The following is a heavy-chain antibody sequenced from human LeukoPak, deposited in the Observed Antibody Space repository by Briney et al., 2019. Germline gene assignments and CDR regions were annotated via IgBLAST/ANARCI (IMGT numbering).Heavy chain of an antibody. V-gene: IGHV3-21*01. D-gene: IGHD1-26*01. CDR3: ARIGAATYAFDI. J-gene: IGHJ3*02. CDR1: GFTFSSYS. CDR2: ISSSSSYI. Sequence: GGSLRLSCAASGFTFSSYSMNWVRQAPGKGLEWVSSISSSSSYIYYADSVKGRFTISRDNAKNSLYLQMNSLRAEDTAVYYCARIGAATYAFDIWGQGTMVTVSS.